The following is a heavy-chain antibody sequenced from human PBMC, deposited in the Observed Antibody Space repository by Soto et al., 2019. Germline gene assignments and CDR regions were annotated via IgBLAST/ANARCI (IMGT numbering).Heavy chain of an antibody. CDR3: FSSQYSGCLDF. CDR1: GFTFSNYW. V-gene: IGHV3-74*01. CDR2: IKTDGSST. J-gene: IGHJ4*02. D-gene: IGHD5-12*01. Sequence: TGGSLRLSCAASGFTFSNYWMHWVRQSPGKGLVWVSRIKTDGSSTNYADSVKGRFTISRDNAKNTLYLQMNSLRAEDTAVYYCFSSQYSGCLDFWGQGPLVTVSS.